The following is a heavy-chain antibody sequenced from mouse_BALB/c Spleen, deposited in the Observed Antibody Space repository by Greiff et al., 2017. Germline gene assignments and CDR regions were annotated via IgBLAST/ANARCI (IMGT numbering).Heavy chain of an antibody. J-gene: IGHJ2*01. CDR3: ARSDGYYFFFDY. CDR2: ISYSGST. V-gene: IGHV3-2*02. CDR1: GYSITSDYA. Sequence: EVQLQESGPGLVKPSQSLSLTCTVTGYSITSDYAWNWIRQFPGNKLEWMGYISYSGSTSYNPSLKSRISITRDTSKNQFFLQLNSVTTEDTATYYCARSDGYYFFFDYWGQGTTLTVSS. D-gene: IGHD2-3*01.